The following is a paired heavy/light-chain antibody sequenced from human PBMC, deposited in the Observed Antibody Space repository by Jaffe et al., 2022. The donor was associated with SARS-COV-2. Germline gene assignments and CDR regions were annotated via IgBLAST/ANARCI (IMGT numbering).Heavy chain of an antibody. V-gene: IGHV6-1*01. CDR3: ARDPGGRTHDWYFDL. CDR1: GDSVSSNSAA. CDR2: TYYRSKWSN. J-gene: IGHJ2*01. D-gene: IGHD2-15*01. Sequence: QLQLQQSGPGLVQPSQTLSLTCAISGDSVSSNSAAWNWIRQSPSRGLEWLGRTYYRSKWSNDYAVSVKSRITINPDTSKNQFSLQLNSVTPEDTAIYFCARDPGGRTHDWYFDLWGRGTLITVSS.
Light chain of an antibody. V-gene: IGLV2-23*02. J-gene: IGLJ2*01. Sequence: QSALTQPASVSGSPGQSITMSCTGTSSDVGTYNLVSWYQQHPGKAPTLMIFEVNKRPSGVSSRFSGSKSGNTASLTISGLQAEDEADYYCCSYAGGHTAVFGGGTKVTVL. CDR3: CSYAGGHTAV. CDR2: EVN. CDR1: SSDVGTYNL.